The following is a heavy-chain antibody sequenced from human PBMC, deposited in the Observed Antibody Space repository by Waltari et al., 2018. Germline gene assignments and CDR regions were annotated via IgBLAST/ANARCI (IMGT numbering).Heavy chain of an antibody. CDR3: ARKGDSSGEVDY. CDR1: GYSISSTKW. CDR2: IYYSGST. J-gene: IGHJ4*02. D-gene: IGHD3-22*01. V-gene: IGHV4-28*01. Sequence: QVQLQESGPGLVKPSDTLSLTCAVSGYSISSTKWWGWIRQPPGKGLEWIGYIYYSGSTYYNPSLKSRVTMSGDTSKNQCSRKLSSVTAGDTAVYYCARKGDSSGEVDYWGQGTLVTVSS.